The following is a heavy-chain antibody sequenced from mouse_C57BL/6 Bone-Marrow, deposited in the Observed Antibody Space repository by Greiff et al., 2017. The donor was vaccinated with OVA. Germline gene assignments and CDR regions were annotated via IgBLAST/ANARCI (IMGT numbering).Heavy chain of an antibody. CDR1: RYTFTDYY. D-gene: IGHD2-10*01. CDR2: INPNNGGT. V-gene: IGHV1-26*01. J-gene: IGHJ3*01. Sequence: EVQLQQSGPELVKPGASVKISCKASRYTFTDYYMNWVKQSHGKSLEWIGDINPNNGGTSYNQKFKGKATLTVDKSSSTAYMELRSLTSEDSAVYYCAREGLAYYSWFAYWGQGTLVTVSA. CDR3: AREGLAYYSWFAY.